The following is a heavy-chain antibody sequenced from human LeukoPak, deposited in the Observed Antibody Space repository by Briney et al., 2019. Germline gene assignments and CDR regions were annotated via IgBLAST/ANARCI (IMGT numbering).Heavy chain of an antibody. D-gene: IGHD2-15*01. Sequence: GGSLRLSCAASGFTFSSYAMSWVRQAPGKGLEWVSAISGSGGSTYYADSVKGRFTISRDNSKNTLYLQMNSLRAEDTAVYYCAKDTYLVVVVAATGDYWGQGTLVTVSS. CDR2: ISGSGGST. CDR1: GFTFSSYA. V-gene: IGHV3-23*01. J-gene: IGHJ4*02. CDR3: AKDTYLVVVVAATGDY.